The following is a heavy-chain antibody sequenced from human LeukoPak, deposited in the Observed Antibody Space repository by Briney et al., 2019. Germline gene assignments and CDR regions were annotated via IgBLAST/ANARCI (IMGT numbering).Heavy chain of an antibody. D-gene: IGHD3-22*01. V-gene: IGHV3-48*03. CDR3: AKDHRPDYYDSSGYYGDAFDI. CDR1: GFTFSSYE. Sequence: GGSLRLSCAASGFTFSSYEMNWVRQAPGKGLEWVSYISSSGSTIYYADSVKGRFTISRDNSKNTLYLQMNSLRAEDTAVYYCAKDHRPDYYDSSGYYGDAFDIWGQGTMVTVSS. CDR2: ISSSGSTI. J-gene: IGHJ3*02.